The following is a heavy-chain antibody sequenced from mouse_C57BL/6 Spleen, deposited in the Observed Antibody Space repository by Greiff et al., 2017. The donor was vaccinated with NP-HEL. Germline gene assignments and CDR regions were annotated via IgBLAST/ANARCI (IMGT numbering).Heavy chain of an antibody. Sequence: VQLQESGAELARPGASVKLSCKASGYTFTSYGISWVKQRTGQGLEWIGEIYPRSGNTYYNEKFKGKATLTADKSSSTAYMELRSLTSEDSAVYFCARGGSNWGFDYWGQGTTLTVSS. J-gene: IGHJ2*01. D-gene: IGHD4-1*01. CDR1: GYTFTSYG. V-gene: IGHV1-81*01. CDR2: IYPRSGNT. CDR3: ARGGSNWGFDY.